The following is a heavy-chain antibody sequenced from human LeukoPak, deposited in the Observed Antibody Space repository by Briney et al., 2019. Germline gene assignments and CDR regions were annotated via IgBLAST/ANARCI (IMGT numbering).Heavy chain of an antibody. D-gene: IGHD3-9*01. CDR3: ARDYYDILTGDYLLDY. CDR2: IIPIFGTA. CDR1: GGTFSSYA. Sequence: ASVKVSCKASGGTFSSYAISWVRQAPGQGLEWMGGIIPIFGTANYAQKFQGRVTITADESTSTAYMELSSLRSEDTAVYYCARDYYDILTGDYLLDYWGQGTLVTVSS. V-gene: IGHV1-69*13. J-gene: IGHJ4*02.